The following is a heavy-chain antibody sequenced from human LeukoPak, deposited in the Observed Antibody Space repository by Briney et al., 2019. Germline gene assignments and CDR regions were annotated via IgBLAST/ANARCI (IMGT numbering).Heavy chain of an antibody. CDR1: GFTFSSYE. J-gene: IGHJ4*02. D-gene: IGHD2-21*01. CDR3: ARERVIAAAGDGFDS. CDR2: ISSSSTTI. V-gene: IGHV3-48*02. Sequence: GGSLRLSCAASGFTFSSYEMNWVRQAPGKGLEWVSYISSSSTTIFYADSVKGRFTISRDNAKNSLFLQMNGLRDEDTALYYCARERVIAAAGDGFDSWGQGTLVTVSS.